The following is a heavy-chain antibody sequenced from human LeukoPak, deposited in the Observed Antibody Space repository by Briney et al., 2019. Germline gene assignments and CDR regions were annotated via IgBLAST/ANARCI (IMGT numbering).Heavy chain of an antibody. D-gene: IGHD4-23*01. Sequence: SGGSLRLSCVASGFTFSSNGMHWVRQAPGKGLEWVTFIQYDGSKKYYADSVKGRFTISRDNSKNTLYLEMNSLRAEDTAVYCASRNSLFIWGQGTLVTVSS. J-gene: IGHJ4*02. V-gene: IGHV3-30*02. CDR2: IQYDGSKK. CDR1: GFTFSSNG. CDR3: ASRNSLFI.